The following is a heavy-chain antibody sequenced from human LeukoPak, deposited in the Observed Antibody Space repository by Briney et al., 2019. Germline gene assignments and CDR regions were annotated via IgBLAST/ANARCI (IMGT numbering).Heavy chain of an antibody. CDR2: IYHSGST. D-gene: IGHD6-13*01. V-gene: IGHV4-31*03. CDR1: GGSISSSDYY. J-gene: IGHJ4*02. Sequence: PSQTLSLTCTVSGGSISSSDYYWSWIRQHPGKGLEWMGYIYHSGSTYYNPSLKSRLTMSVDTSKNQFSLKLSSVTAADTAVYYCARGLQPGHSSSWYVFDYWGQGTLVTVSS. CDR3: ARGLQPGHSSSWYVFDY.